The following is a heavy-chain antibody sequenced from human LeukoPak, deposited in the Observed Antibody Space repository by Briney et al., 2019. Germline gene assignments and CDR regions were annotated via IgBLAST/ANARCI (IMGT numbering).Heavy chain of an antibody. Sequence: GESLRISCNCSGYSFTSYWISWVRQMPGKGLEWMGSIDPSDSYTNYSPSFQGHVTISADKSISTAYLQWSSLKASDTATYYCARPMAGSGGYYYYDMDVWGQGTTVTVSS. J-gene: IGHJ6*02. CDR2: IDPSDSYT. D-gene: IGHD2-8*01. V-gene: IGHV5-10-1*01. CDR1: GYSFTSYW. CDR3: ARPMAGSGGYYYYDMDV.